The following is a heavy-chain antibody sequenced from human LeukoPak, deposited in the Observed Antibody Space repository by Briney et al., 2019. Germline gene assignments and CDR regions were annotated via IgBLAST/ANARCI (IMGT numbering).Heavy chain of an antibody. CDR2: IKPSAVKT. CDR3: ARQKNDYGDYPDAFDI. CDR1: GYTFTSYY. Sequence: ASVKSSCKASGYTFTSYYIHWVRQAPGQELERMGLIKPSAVKTAYAQQFQGRGSMTSDTSTSTVYMELSSLRSEDTAVYYCARQKNDYGDYPDAFDIWGQGTMVTVSS. J-gene: IGHJ3*02. D-gene: IGHD4-17*01. V-gene: IGHV1-46*01.